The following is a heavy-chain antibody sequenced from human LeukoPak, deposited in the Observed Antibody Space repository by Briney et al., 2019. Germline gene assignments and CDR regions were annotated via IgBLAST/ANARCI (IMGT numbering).Heavy chain of an antibody. V-gene: IGHV1-2*02. CDR1: GYTFTDYY. J-gene: IGHJ4*02. CDR2: INPKSGVT. CDR3: ARGGNYGSGTYTAFDY. D-gene: IGHD3-10*01. Sequence: ASVKVSCKTSGYTFTDYYMHWVRQAPGQGLEWMGWINPKSGVTSYAQIFRGRVTMTTDTSITTAYMELSRLRSDDTAVYYCARGGNYGSGTYTAFDYWGQGALVTVSS.